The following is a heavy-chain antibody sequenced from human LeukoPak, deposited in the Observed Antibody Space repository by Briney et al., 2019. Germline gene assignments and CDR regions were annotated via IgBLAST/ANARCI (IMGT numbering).Heavy chain of an antibody. D-gene: IGHD5-12*01. V-gene: IGHV3-23*01. CDR1: GFTFSSYA. CDR2: ISGSGGST. Sequence: GGSLRLSCAASGFTFSSYAMSCVRQAPGKGLEWVSAISGSGGSTYYADSVKGRFTISRDNSKNTLYLQMNSLRAEDTAVYYCARDAAGDSSYDYREYFDYWGQGILVTVSS. CDR3: ARDAAGDSSYDYREYFDY. J-gene: IGHJ4*02.